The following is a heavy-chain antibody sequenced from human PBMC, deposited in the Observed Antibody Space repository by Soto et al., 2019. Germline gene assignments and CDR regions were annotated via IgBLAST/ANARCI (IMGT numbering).Heavy chain of an antibody. CDR1: GFSLTTSAAG. CDR3: AHKSYSGTYYYDY. J-gene: IGHJ4*02. CDR2: IYGHGNE. V-gene: IGHV2-5*01. Sequence: QITLKESGPPLVKPTQTLTLTCSFSGFSLTTSAAGVGWIRQTPGKALEWLAVIYGHGNERYNPSLKNRLTITKDTSKNQVVLTMTNIDPVDTATYYCAHKSYSGTYYYDYWGQGTLVTVSS. D-gene: IGHD1-26*01.